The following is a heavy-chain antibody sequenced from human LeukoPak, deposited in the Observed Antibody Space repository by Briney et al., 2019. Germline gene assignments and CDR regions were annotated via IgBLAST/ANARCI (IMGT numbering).Heavy chain of an antibody. CDR2: ITNSGTTI. V-gene: IGHV3-11*01. CDR3: AKLKVFGSGSWDY. D-gene: IGHD3-10*01. CDR1: GFTFTDYY. Sequence: GGSLRLSCAASGFTFTDYYMSWIRQAPGKGLEWVSYITNSGTTIYYADSVKGRFTISRDNSKNTLYLQMNSLRVEDTATYYCAKLKVFGSGSWDYWGQGTLVTVSS. J-gene: IGHJ4*02.